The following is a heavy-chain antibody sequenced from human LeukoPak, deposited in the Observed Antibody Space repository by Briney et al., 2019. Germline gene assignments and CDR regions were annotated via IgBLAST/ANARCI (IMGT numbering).Heavy chain of an antibody. Sequence: PSETLSLTCTVSGYSISSGYYWSWIRQLPGKGLEWIGEINHSGSTNYNPSLKSRVTISVDTSKNQFSLKMSSVTAADTAVYYCARSTEGYYGSGSYRYWGQGTLVTVSS. J-gene: IGHJ4*02. D-gene: IGHD3-10*01. CDR1: GYSISSGYY. CDR3: ARSTEGYYGSGSYRY. CDR2: INHSGST. V-gene: IGHV4-38-2*02.